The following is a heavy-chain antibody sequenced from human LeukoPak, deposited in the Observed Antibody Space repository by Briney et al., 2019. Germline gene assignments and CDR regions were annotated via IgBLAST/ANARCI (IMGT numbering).Heavy chain of an antibody. Sequence: PSETLSLTCTVSGGSISNDNYYWSWVRQPAGKGLEWIGYIYYSGSTNYNPSLKNRVTISVDTSKNQFSLKLSSGTAADTAVYYCARASDFWSGYYTGWFDPWGQGTLVTVS. CDR1: GGSISNDNYY. V-gene: IGHV4-61*10. CDR3: ARASDFWSGYYTGWFDP. CDR2: IYYSGST. D-gene: IGHD3-3*01. J-gene: IGHJ5*02.